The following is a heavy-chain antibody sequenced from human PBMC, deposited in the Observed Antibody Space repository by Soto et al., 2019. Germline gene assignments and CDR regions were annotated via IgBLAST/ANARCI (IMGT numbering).Heavy chain of an antibody. D-gene: IGHD1-1*01. CDR3: AGRKEMEEDYYYFRMDI. V-gene: IGHV1-3*01. Sequence: RASVNVSFKASGYTFTTHAMHWVRQAPGQSREWMGWINGGTGQTKHSQRFQSRVTITRDTSASTTYLELCTMESEDTPVYYCAGRKEMEEDYYYFRMDIWGQGKKVTVS. CDR1: GYTFTTHA. J-gene: IGHJ6*02. CDR2: INGGTGQT.